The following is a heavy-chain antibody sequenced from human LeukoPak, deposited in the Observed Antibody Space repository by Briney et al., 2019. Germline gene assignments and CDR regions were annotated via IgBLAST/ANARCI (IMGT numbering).Heavy chain of an antibody. CDR1: GFTFSKYW. V-gene: IGHV3-7*01. CDR2: IKEDGSEK. D-gene: IGHD1-1*01. CDR3: VRDGRPLDY. Sequence: GGSLRLSCAASGFTFSKYWMSWVRQAPGKGLEWVANIKEDGSEKYFVDSVRGRFIISRDNAENSLYLQMNSLRAEDTAIYYCVRDGRPLDYWGQGALVTVSS. J-gene: IGHJ4*02.